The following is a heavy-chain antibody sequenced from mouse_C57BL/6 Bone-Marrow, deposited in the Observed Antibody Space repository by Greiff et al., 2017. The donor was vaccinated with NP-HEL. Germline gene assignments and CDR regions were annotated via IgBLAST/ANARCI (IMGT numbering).Heavy chain of an antibody. D-gene: IGHD2-4*01. CDR1: GFSLTSYG. J-gene: IGHJ1*03. V-gene: IGHV2-2*01. CDR2: IWSGGST. Sequence: QVQLQQSGPGLVQPSQSLSITCTVSGFSLTSYGVHWVRQSPGKGLEWLGVIWSGGSTDYNAAFISRLSISKDNSKSQVFFKMNSLQADDTAIYYCARNWRDYDRYFDVWGTGTTVTVSS. CDR3: ARNWRDYDRYFDV.